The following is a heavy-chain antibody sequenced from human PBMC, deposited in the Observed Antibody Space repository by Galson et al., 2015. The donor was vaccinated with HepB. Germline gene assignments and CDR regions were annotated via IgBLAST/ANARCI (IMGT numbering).Heavy chain of an antibody. J-gene: IGHJ4*02. CDR3: ARGGLSTVIDS. D-gene: IGHD2/OR15-2a*01. CDR2: ISAYNGDT. Sequence: SVKVSCKAFGYTFSNSGLTWVRQAPGQGLEWMGWISAYNGDTNFAQKFQGRVTMTTDTSTNTAYMELRGLRTDDTAVYFCARGGLSTVIDSWGQGVVVTVSS. CDR1: GYTFSNSG. V-gene: IGHV1-18*01.